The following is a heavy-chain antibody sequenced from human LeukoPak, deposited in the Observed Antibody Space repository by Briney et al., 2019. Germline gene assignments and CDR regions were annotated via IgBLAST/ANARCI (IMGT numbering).Heavy chain of an antibody. CDR1: GFTFSSYA. D-gene: IGHD3-3*01. J-gene: IGHJ4*02. CDR2: ISYDGSNK. V-gene: IGHV3-30*04. Sequence: GGSLRLSCAASGFTFSSYAMHWVRQAPGKGLEWGAVISYDGSNKYYADSVKGRFTIPRDNSKNTLYLQMNSLRAEDTAVYYCASEIIFGSFDYWGQGTLVTVSS. CDR3: ASEIIFGSFDY.